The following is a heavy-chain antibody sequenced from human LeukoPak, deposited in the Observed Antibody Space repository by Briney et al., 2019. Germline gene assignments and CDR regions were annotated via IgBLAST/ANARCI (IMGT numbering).Heavy chain of an antibody. J-gene: IGHJ6*03. Sequence: SETLSLTCAVYGGSFSGYYWSCIRQPPGKGLEWIGEINHSGSTNYNPSLKSRVTISVDTSKNQFSLKLSSVTAADTAVYYCARGYYDFWSGYYYYYYMDVWGKGTTVTVSS. CDR1: GGSFSGYY. CDR2: INHSGST. V-gene: IGHV4-34*01. CDR3: ARGYYDFWSGYYYYYYMDV. D-gene: IGHD3-3*01.